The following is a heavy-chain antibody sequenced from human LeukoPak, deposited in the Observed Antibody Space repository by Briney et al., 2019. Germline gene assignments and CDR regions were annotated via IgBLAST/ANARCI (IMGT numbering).Heavy chain of an antibody. J-gene: IGHJ2*01. D-gene: IGHD4-17*01. CDR1: GGSISSSSYY. Sequence: SETLSLTCTLAGGSISSSSYYWGWIRQPPGKGLEWIGSIYYSGSTYYNPSLKSRVTISVDTSKNQFSLKLSSVTGADTAVYYCARASAHDYGAPYWYFDLWGRGTLVPVSS. CDR3: ARASAHDYGAPYWYFDL. CDR2: IYYSGST. V-gene: IGHV4-39*07.